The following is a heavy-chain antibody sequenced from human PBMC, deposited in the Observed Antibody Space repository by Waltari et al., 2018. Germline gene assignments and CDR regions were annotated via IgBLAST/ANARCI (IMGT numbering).Heavy chain of an antibody. Sequence: VRLVESGGGLIHPGGSLRLSCAASGLSAGNNYMHWVRQAPGKGLEWVSVIYTGEMTYYSDAVKGRFTISRDISKNMVYLQMNNLRAEDTALYYCARDTTSRERAGDWGQGTLVTVSS. D-gene: IGHD1-1*01. J-gene: IGHJ4*02. V-gene: IGHV3-53*01. CDR3: ARDTTSRERAGD. CDR1: GLSAGNNY. CDR2: IYTGEMT.